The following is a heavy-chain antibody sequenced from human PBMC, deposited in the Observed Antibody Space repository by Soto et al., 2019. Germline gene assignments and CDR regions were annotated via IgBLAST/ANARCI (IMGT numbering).Heavy chain of an antibody. CDR1: GGSISSYY. J-gene: IGHJ6*02. CDR3: ARSLPTGTTGYYYGMDV. Sequence: SETLSLTCTVSGGSISSYYWSWIRQPAGKGLEWIGRIYTSGSTNYNPSLKSRVTMSVDTSKDQFSLKLSSVTAADTAVYYCARSLPTGTTGYYYGMDVWGQGTTVTVSS. V-gene: IGHV4-4*07. D-gene: IGHD1-7*01. CDR2: IYTSGST.